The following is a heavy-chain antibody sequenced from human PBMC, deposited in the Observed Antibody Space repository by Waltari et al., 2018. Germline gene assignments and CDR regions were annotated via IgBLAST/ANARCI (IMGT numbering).Heavy chain of an antibody. D-gene: IGHD3-9*01. CDR1: GYSFTSYW. V-gene: IGHV5-51*01. Sequence: EVQLVQSGAEVKKPGESLKISCKGSGYSFTSYWIGWVRQRPGKGLEWMGIIYPGDSDTRYSPSFQGQVTISRDNSKNTLYLQMNSLRAEDTAVYYCARGLTGYSMGFDYWGQGTLVTVSS. CDR2: IYPGDSDT. J-gene: IGHJ4*02. CDR3: ARGLTGYSMGFDY.